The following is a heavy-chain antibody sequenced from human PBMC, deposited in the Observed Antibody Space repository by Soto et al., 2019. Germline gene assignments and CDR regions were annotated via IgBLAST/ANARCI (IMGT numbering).Heavy chain of an antibody. CDR1: GFTFSSYA. J-gene: IGHJ6*02. D-gene: IGHD2-8*01. CDR3: AKDGGRPYCTNGVCYEDYYGMDV. Sequence: GGSLRLSCAASGFTFSSYAMSWVRQAPGKGLEWVSAISGSGGSTYYADSVKGRFTISRDDSKNTLYLQMNSLRAEDTAVYYCAKDGGRPYCTNGVCYEDYYGMDVWGQGATVTVSS. CDR2: ISGSGGST. V-gene: IGHV3-23*01.